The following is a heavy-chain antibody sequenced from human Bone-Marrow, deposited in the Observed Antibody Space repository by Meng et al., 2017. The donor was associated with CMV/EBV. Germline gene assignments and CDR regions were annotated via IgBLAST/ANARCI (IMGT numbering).Heavy chain of an antibody. J-gene: IGHJ4*02. CDR1: GFTFSSHW. D-gene: IGHD3-16*01. CDR2: IKQDGSEK. Sequence: GGPLRLSCVASGFTFSSHWMNWVRQVPGKGLEWVANIKQDGSEKYYVDSVKGRFTISRDNAKNSLFLQMNSLRDEDTAMYYCARDSRGSGLVLFDYWGQGTLATVSS. V-gene: IGHV3-7*01. CDR3: ARDSRGSGLVLFDY.